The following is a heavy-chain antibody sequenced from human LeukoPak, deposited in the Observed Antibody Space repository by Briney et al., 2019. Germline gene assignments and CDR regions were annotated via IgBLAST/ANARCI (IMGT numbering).Heavy chain of an antibody. CDR2: IWYDGSNK. J-gene: IGHJ4*02. CDR3: ARLVSTSGNDY. V-gene: IGHV3-33*01. D-gene: IGHD6-6*01. Sequence: GGSLRLSCAASGFTFSGYGMHWVRQAPGKGLEWVAVIWYDGSNKYYADSVKGRFTISRDNSKNTLYLQMNSLRAEDTAVYYCARLVSTSGNDYWGQGTLVTVSS. CDR1: GFTFSGYG.